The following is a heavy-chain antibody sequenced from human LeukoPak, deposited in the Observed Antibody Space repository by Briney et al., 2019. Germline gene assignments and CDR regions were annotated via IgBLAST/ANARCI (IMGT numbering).Heavy chain of an antibody. Sequence: SETLSLTCTVSGYYISSGYYWGWIRQPPGKGLEWIGSFYHSGSTYYNPSLKSRVTISVDTSKNQFSLRLSSVTAADTAVYYCARSYDSSGYYIFDLWGRGTLVTVFS. CDR2: FYHSGST. D-gene: IGHD3-22*01. CDR3: ARSYDSSGYYIFDL. V-gene: IGHV4-38-2*02. CDR1: GYYISSGYY. J-gene: IGHJ2*01.